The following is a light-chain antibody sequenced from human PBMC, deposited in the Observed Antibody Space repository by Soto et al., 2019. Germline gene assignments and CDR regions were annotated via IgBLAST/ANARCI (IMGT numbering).Light chain of an antibody. CDR1: QSISTY. CDR3: QQSYITTWT. J-gene: IGKJ1*01. V-gene: IGKV1-39*01. CDR2: DAS. Sequence: QRTQTPYSLSASLGDTVTITCRASQSISTYLNWYQQKPGKAPKVLIYDASSLQSGVPSRFSGSGSETDFTLTISSLQPEDFATYSCQQSYITTWTFGQGGKVDIK.